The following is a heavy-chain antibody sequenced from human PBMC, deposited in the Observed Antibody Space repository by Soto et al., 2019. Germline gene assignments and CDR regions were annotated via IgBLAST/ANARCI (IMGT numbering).Heavy chain of an antibody. D-gene: IGHD3-3*01. CDR1: GGTFSSYA. Sequence: ASVKVSCKASGGTFSSYAISWVRQAPGQGLEWMGGIIPIFGTANYAQKFQGRVTITADKSTSTAYMELSSLRSEDTAVYYCARGVESRVTIFGVVIIRYGMDVWGQGTTVTVSS. CDR3: ARGVESRVTIFGVVIIRYGMDV. CDR2: IIPIFGTA. J-gene: IGHJ6*02. V-gene: IGHV1-69*06.